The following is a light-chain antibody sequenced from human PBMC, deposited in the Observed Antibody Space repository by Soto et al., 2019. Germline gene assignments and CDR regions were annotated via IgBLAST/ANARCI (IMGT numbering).Light chain of an antibody. CDR1: SSNIGSNT. CDR2: SNN. V-gene: IGLV1-44*01. Sequence: QSVLTQPPSASGTPGQRVTISCSGSSSNIGSNTVNWYQQLPGTAPKLLIYSNNQRPSGVPDRFSGSKSGTSASLAISGLQSEDEADYYCAAWEDSLSAFVFATGTKVTVL. J-gene: IGLJ1*01. CDR3: AAWEDSLSAFV.